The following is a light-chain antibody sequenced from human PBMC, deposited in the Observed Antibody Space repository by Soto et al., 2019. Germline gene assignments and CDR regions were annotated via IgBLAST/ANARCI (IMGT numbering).Light chain of an antibody. CDR1: QSVLYSSNNKNY. V-gene: IGKV4-1*01. Sequence: DIVMTQSPDSLAVSLGERATINCKSSQSVLYSSNNKNYLAWYQQKPGQPPKLLIYWASTRESGVPDRFSGSGSGTDFTLTISSLQAEDVAVYYCQQYYSTPRVLTFGGGTKVEIK. J-gene: IGKJ4*01. CDR3: QQYYSTPRVLT. CDR2: WAS.